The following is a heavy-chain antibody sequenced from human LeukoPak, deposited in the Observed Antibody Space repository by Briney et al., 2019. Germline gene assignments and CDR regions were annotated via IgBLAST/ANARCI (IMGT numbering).Heavy chain of an antibody. Sequence: SETLSLTCAVYGGSFSGYYWSWIRQPPGKGLEWIGEINHSGSTNYNPSLKSRVTISVDTSKNQFSLKLSSVTAADTAVYYSARGSIGYSSSWYAPYYYYGMDVWGQGTTVTVSS. CDR1: GGSFSGYY. D-gene: IGHD6-13*01. CDR2: INHSGST. V-gene: IGHV4-34*01. J-gene: IGHJ6*02. CDR3: ARGSIGYSSSWYAPYYYYGMDV.